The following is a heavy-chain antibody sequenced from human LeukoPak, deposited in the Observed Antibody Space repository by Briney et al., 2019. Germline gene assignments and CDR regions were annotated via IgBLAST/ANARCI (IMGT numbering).Heavy chain of an antibody. CDR1: GGSISGQY. CDR2: IHSSGST. V-gene: IGHV4-4*07. Sequence: SETLSLTCSVSGGSISGQYWSWIRQPAGKGLEWIGRIHSSGSTNYNPSLKSRVTISVDTSKNQFSLKLNSVTAADTAVYYCARGDVVATALDYWGQGTLVTVSS. D-gene: IGHD5-12*01. J-gene: IGHJ4*02. CDR3: ARGDVVATALDY.